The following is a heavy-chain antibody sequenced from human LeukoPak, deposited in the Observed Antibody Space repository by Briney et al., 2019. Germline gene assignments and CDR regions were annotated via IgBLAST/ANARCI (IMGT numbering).Heavy chain of an antibody. D-gene: IGHD1-26*01. CDR1: GYTFTGYY. V-gene: IGHV1-2*06. J-gene: IGHJ5*02. CDR3: ARDLGRRYSGSYPNWFDP. Sequence: ASVKVSCKASGYTFTGYYMRWVRQAPGQGLEWMGRINPNSGGTNYAQKFQGRVTMTRDTSISTAYMELSRLRSDDTAVYYCARDLGRRYSGSYPNWFDPWGQGTLVTVSS. CDR2: INPNSGGT.